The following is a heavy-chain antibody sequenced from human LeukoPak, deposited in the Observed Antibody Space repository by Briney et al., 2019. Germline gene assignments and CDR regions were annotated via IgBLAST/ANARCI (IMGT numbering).Heavy chain of an antibody. CDR2: IYYSGST. D-gene: IGHD6-13*01. CDR1: GGSISSYY. Sequence: PSETLSLTCTVSGGSISSYYWSWIRQPPGKGLEWIGYIYYSGSTNYNPSLKSRVTISVDTSKNQFSLKLSSVTAADTAVYYCAREGYSSSWGQGTLVTVFS. J-gene: IGHJ4*02. V-gene: IGHV4-59*01. CDR3: AREGYSSS.